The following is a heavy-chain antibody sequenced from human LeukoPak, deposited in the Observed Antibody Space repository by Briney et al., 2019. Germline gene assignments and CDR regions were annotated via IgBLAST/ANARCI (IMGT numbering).Heavy chain of an antibody. CDR2: IYYSGST. CDR3: ATSPIYDILTGSVFDY. V-gene: IGHV4-59*01. D-gene: IGHD3-9*01. Sequence: PSETLSLTCTVSGGSIRSYYWSWIRQPPGKGLEWIGYIYYSGSTNYNPSLKSRVTISVDTSKNQFSLKLSSVTAADTAVYYCATSPIYDILTGSVFDYWGQGTLVTVSS. J-gene: IGHJ4*02. CDR1: GGSIRSYY.